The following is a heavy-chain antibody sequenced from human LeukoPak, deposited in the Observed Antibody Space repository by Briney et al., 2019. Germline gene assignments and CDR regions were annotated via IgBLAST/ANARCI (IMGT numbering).Heavy chain of an antibody. V-gene: IGHV3-30*02. CDR3: AKGSKAVVFTRDHYMDV. D-gene: IGHD3-22*01. CDR1: GFTFSSYG. J-gene: IGHJ6*03. CDR2: VRYDGTNK. Sequence: PGGSLRLSCVASGFTFSSYGMHWVRQAPGKGLEWVAFVRYDGTNKYYADSVKGRFTISRDNSKSTLYLQMNSLRADDTSVYYCAKGSKAVVFTRDHYMDVWGKGTTVTFSS.